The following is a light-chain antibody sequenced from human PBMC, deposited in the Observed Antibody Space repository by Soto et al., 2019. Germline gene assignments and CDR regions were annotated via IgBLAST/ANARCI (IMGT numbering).Light chain of an antibody. Sequence: EIVLTQSPGTLSLSPGEGATLSCRASQSVTGTNLAWYQQRPGQAPRLLIYAASTRATGIPARFSGSGSGTEFTLTISSLQSEDFAVYYCQQYDNWPTFGQGTKVDIK. CDR3: QQYDNWPT. CDR2: AAS. V-gene: IGKV3-15*01. J-gene: IGKJ1*01. CDR1: QSVTGTN.